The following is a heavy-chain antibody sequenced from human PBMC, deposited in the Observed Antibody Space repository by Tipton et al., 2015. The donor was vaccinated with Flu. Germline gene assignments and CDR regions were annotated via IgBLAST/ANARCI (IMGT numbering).Heavy chain of an antibody. CDR3: ARLSGSPYYYGMDV. V-gene: IGHV4-4*07. D-gene: IGHD1-26*01. CDR2: IYTSGST. CDR1: GGSISSYY. Sequence: TLSLTCTFSGGSISSYYWSWIRQPAGKGLEWIGRIYTSGSTNYNPSLKSRVTMSVDTSKNQFSLTLSSVTAADTAVYYCARLSGSPYYYGMDVWGQGTTVTVSS. J-gene: IGHJ6*02.